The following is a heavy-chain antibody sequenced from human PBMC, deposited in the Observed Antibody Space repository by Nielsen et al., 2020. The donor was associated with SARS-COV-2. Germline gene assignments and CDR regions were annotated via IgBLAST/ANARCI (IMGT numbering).Heavy chain of an antibody. J-gene: IGHJ6*03. CDR3: ARGKRGVRGGFYYYYMDV. V-gene: IGHV4-34*01. Sequence: SETLSLTCAVYGGSLSGSYWSWIRQPPGKGLEWIGEINHSGSTNYNPSLKSRVTISVDTSKNQFSLKLSSVTAADTAVYYCARGKRGVRGGFYYYYMDVWGKGTTVTVSS. CDR2: INHSGST. CDR1: GGSLSGSY. D-gene: IGHD3-10*01.